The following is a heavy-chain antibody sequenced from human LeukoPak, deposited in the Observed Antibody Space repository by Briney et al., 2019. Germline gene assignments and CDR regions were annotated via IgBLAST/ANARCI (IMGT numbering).Heavy chain of an antibody. V-gene: IGHV4-4*07. CDR2: IYTSGST. CDR1: GGSISNYY. Sequence: KPSETLSLTCTVSGGSISNYYWSWIRQPAGKGLEWIGRIYTSGSTNYNPSLKSRVTVSLDTSNNQFSLKLSSVTAADTAVYYCARDLSPIWYFDLWGRGTLVTVSS. D-gene: IGHD3-3*02. CDR3: ARDLSPIWYFDL. J-gene: IGHJ2*01.